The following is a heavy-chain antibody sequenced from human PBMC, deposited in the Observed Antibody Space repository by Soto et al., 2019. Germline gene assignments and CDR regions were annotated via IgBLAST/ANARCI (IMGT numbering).Heavy chain of an antibody. CDR1: GYNVGSFW. J-gene: IGHJ4*02. CDR3: ARSRTGSFYFDS. V-gene: IGHV5-51*01. CDR2: IYPGDSAT. D-gene: IGHD3-10*01. Sequence: LTISYRPSGYNVGSFWVAWLRQMPGKGLEYMGVIYPGDSATRYSPSFQGQVTISADKSTSTAYLQWSSLKASDTSVFSCARSRTGSFYFDSRGQGTLDTVSS.